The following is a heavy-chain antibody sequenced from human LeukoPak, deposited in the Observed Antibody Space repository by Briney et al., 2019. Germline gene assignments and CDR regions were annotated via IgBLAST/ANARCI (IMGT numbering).Heavy chain of an antibody. J-gene: IGHJ5*02. CDR3: ARDFFDRSTAAGTNWFDP. CDR2: IYTSGST. V-gene: IGHV4-4*07. D-gene: IGHD6-13*01. CDR1: GGSISSYY. Sequence: PSETLSLTCTVSGGSISSYYWSWIRQPAGKGLEWIGSIYTSGSTNYNPSLKSRVTMSVDTSKNQFSLKLSSVTAADTAVYYCARDFFDRSTAAGTNWFDPWGQGTLVTVSS.